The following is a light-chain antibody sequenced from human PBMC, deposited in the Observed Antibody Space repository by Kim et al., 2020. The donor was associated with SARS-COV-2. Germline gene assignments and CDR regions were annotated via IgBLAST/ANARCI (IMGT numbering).Light chain of an antibody. J-gene: IGLJ1*01. CDR1: SSNIGSNY. CDR2: RNN. CDR3: AAWDDSLSGYV. V-gene: IGLV1-47*01. Sequence: GQRVTISCSESSSNIGSNYVYWYQQFPGTAPKVRIYRNNQRPSGVPDRFSGSKSGTSASLAISGLRSEDEADYYCAAWDDSLSGYVFGTGTKVTVL.